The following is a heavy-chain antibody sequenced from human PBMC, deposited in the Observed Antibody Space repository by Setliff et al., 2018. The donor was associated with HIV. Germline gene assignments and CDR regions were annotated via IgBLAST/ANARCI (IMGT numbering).Heavy chain of an antibody. J-gene: IGHJ4*02. Sequence: PGGSLRLSCAASGFTFSKYWMSWVRQAPGKGLEWVASVNPDGSEASSVGSMKGRFTISRDNSKNSLYLQMNSLRAEDTAVYYCAKTYYYDSSGYYYFDSWGQGTLVTVSS. CDR1: GFTFSKYW. D-gene: IGHD3-22*01. CDR3: AKTYYYDSSGYYYFDS. V-gene: IGHV3-7*03. CDR2: VNPDGSEA.